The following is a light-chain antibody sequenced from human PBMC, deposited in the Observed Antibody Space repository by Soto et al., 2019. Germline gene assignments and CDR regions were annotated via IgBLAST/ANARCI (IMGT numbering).Light chain of an antibody. CDR1: SGSIASNY. CDR3: QSYDSSNQGVV. V-gene: IGLV6-57*04. CDR2: EDN. Sequence: NFMLTQPHSVSESPGKTVTIPCTRSSGSIASNYVQWYQQRPGSAPTTVIYEDNQRPSGVPDRFSGSIDSSSNSASLTISGLKTEDEADYYCQSYDSSNQGVVFGGGTKVTVL. J-gene: IGLJ2*01.